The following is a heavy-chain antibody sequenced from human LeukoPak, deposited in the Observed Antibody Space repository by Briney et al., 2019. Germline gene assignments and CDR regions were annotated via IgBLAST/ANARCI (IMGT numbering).Heavy chain of an antibody. J-gene: IGHJ4*02. V-gene: IGHV4-59*08. Sequence: PSETLSLTCTVSGGSISSYYWSWIRQPPGKALECLGYIYYSGSTNYNPSLKSRVTISVDTSKSQFSLKLSSVTAADTAVYYCARHGGSAYLYFFDYWGQGTLVTVSS. D-gene: IGHD2-15*01. CDR3: ARHGGSAYLYFFDY. CDR1: GGSISSYY. CDR2: IYYSGST.